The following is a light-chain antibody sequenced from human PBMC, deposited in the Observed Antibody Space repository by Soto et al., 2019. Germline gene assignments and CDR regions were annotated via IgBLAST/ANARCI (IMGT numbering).Light chain of an antibody. CDR3: QQFNNWPRVT. Sequence: AIRMTQSPSSFSASTGDRVTITCRASQGISSYLAWYQQKPGKAPKLLIYAASTLQSGVPSRFSGSGSGTDFTLTISCLQSEDFAVYYCQQFNNWPRVTFGGGTKVEIK. J-gene: IGKJ4*01. CDR1: QGISSY. V-gene: IGKV1-8*01. CDR2: AAS.